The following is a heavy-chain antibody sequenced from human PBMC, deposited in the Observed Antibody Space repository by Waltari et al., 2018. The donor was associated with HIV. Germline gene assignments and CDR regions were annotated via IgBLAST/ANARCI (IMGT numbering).Heavy chain of an antibody. CDR3: ARDHIVVVTAIPGDY. CDR2: ISYDGSNK. Sequence: QVQLVESGGGVVQPGRSLRLSCAASGFTFSSYAMHWVRQAPGKGLEWVAVISYDGSNKYYADSVKGRFTISRDNSKNTLYLQMNSLRAEDTAVYYCARDHIVVVTAIPGDYWGQGTLVTVSS. D-gene: IGHD2-21*02. CDR1: GFTFSSYA. V-gene: IGHV3-30*01. J-gene: IGHJ4*02.